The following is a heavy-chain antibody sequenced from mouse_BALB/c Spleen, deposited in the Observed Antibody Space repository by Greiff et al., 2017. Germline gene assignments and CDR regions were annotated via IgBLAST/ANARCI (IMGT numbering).Heavy chain of an antibody. Sequence: EVQLVESGGGLVKPGGSLKLSCAASGFTFSSYAMSWVRQTPEKRLEWVATISSGGSYTYYPDSVKGRFTISRDNAKNTLYLQMSSLRSEDTAMYYCARLPYAMDYWGQGTSVTVSS. V-gene: IGHV5-9-3*01. CDR3: ARLPYAMDY. J-gene: IGHJ4*01. CDR2: ISSGGSYT. CDR1: GFTFSSYA.